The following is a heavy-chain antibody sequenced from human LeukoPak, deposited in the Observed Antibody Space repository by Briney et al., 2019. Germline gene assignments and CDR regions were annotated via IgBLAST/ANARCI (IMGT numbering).Heavy chain of an antibody. CDR3: ARVGATGSGYEDY. J-gene: IGHJ4*02. CDR1: GFTFSSYA. Sequence: GGSLRLSCAASGFTFSSYAMHWVRQAPGKGLEWVAVISYDGSNKYYADSVKGRFTISRDNSKNTLYLQMNSLRAEDTAVYYCARVGATGSGYEDYWGQGTLVTVSS. V-gene: IGHV3-30-3*01. CDR2: ISYDGSNK. D-gene: IGHD5-12*01.